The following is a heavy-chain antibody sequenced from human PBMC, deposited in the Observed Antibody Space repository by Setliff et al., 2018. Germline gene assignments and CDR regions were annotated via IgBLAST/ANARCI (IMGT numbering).Heavy chain of an antibody. Sequence: ASVKVSCKASGYSLSNYVMNWVRQAPGQGLEWMGWINTKTGDPTYAQGYTGRFAFSLDTSDSATYLDISNLKAEDTATYYCARADHLVTTAFDCWGQGTLVTVS. D-gene: IGHD4-17*01. CDR2: INTKTGDP. J-gene: IGHJ4*01. V-gene: IGHV7-4-1*02. CDR3: ARADHLVTTAFDC. CDR1: GYSLSNYV.